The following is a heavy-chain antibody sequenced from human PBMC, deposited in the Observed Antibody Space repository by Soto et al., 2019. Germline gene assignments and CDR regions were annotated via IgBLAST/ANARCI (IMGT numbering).Heavy chain of an antibody. J-gene: IGHJ6*02. CDR1: GFTFSSYA. Sequence: GGSLRLSCAASGFTFSSYAMSWVRQAPGKGLEWVSAISGSGGSTYYADSVKGRFTISRDNSKNTLYLQMNSLRAEDTAVYYCAKDRDDSSGYYPHYYYGMDVWGQGTTVTVSS. V-gene: IGHV3-23*01. D-gene: IGHD3-22*01. CDR3: AKDRDDSSGYYPHYYYGMDV. CDR2: ISGSGGST.